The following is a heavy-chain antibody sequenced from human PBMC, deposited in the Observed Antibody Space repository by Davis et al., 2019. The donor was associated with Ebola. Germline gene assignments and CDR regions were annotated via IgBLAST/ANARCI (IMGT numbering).Heavy chain of an antibody. Sequence: ASVKVSCKASGYTFTTYDINWVRQAPGQGLEWMGWISAYNGNTNYAQKFQDRVTMTTDTSTSTAYMELSSLRSEDTAVYYCARALNPSGYCSGGSCYDWFDPWGQGTLVTVSS. D-gene: IGHD2-15*01. J-gene: IGHJ5*02. V-gene: IGHV1-18*01. CDR2: ISAYNGNT. CDR3: ARALNPSGYCSGGSCYDWFDP. CDR1: GYTFTTYD.